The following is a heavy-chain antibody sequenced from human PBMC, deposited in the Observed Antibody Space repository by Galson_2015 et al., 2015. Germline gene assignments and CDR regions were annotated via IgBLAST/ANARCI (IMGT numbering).Heavy chain of an antibody. CDR2: INAGNGNT. CDR1: GYTFTSYA. J-gene: IGHJ4*02. CDR3: ARENSSGWYSWGSFDY. V-gene: IGHV1-3*01. D-gene: IGHD6-19*01. Sequence: VKVSCKASGYTFTSYALHWVRQAPGQRLEWMGWINAGNGNTKYSQKFQGRVTITRDTSASTAYMELSSLRSGDTAVYYCARENSSGWYSWGSFDYWGQGTLVTVSS.